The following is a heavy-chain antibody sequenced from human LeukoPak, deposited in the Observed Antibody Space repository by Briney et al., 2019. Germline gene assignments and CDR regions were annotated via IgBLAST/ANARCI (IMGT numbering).Heavy chain of an antibody. CDR1: GFTFSSYD. V-gene: IGHV3-13*01. Sequence: GGSLRLSCAASGFTFSSYDMHWVRQATGKGLEWVSAIGTAGDTYYPGSVKGRFTIPRDNSKNTLYLQMNSLRAEDTAVYYCAKDRNPGYSYGSHYYYYGMDVWGQGTTVTVSS. CDR2: IGTAGDT. CDR3: AKDRNPGYSYGSHYYYYGMDV. J-gene: IGHJ6*02. D-gene: IGHD5-18*01.